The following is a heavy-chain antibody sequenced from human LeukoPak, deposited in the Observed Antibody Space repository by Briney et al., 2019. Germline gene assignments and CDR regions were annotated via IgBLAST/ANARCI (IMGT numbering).Heavy chain of an antibody. CDR2: INPNSGGT. J-gene: IGHJ4*02. Sequence: GASVKVSCKASGYTFTGYYMHWVRQAPGQGLEWMGWINPNSGGTNYAQKFQGRVTMTRDTSISTGYMEMSRVRSDDTAVYYCARGYVVVTRGPPDYWGQGTLVTVSS. CDR3: ARGYVVVTRGPPDY. D-gene: IGHD3-22*01. CDR1: GYTFTGYY. V-gene: IGHV1-2*02.